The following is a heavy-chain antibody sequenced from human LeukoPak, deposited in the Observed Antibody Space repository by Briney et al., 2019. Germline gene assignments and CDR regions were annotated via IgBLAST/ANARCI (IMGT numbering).Heavy chain of an antibody. CDR2: VTWNSGSK. J-gene: IGHJ4*02. Sequence: PGGSLRLSCAASGFTFGDYAMHWVRQAPGKGLEWVSGVTWNSGSKGYADSVKGRFTISRDNAKNSLYLQMNSLRAGDTAMYYCARGKDGYKFWGQGTLVTVSS. CDR1: GFTFGDYA. CDR3: ARGKDGYKF. V-gene: IGHV3-9*01. D-gene: IGHD5-12*01.